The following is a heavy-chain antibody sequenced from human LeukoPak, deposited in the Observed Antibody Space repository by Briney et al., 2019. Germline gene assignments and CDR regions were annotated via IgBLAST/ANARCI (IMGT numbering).Heavy chain of an antibody. CDR2: IYYSGST. CDR3: ARGSGKRRYDFWSGYWVSWFDP. J-gene: IGHJ5*02. CDR1: GGSFSNFFY. V-gene: IGHV4-59*06. Sequence: PSETLSLTCTVSGGSFSNFFYWTWIRQPPGKGLEWIGYIYYSGSTYYNPSLKSRVTISVDTSKNQFSLKLSSVTAADTAVYYCARGSGKRRYDFWSGYWVSWFDPWGQGTLVTVSS. D-gene: IGHD3-3*01.